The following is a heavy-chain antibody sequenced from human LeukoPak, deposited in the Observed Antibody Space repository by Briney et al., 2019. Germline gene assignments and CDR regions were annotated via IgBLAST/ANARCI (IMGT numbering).Heavy chain of an antibody. CDR1: GFTFSSYG. J-gene: IGHJ3*02. CDR2: INSGGGT. V-gene: IGHV3-23*01. D-gene: IGHD7-27*01. CDR3: LVKSTKTGWAFDI. Sequence: GGSLRLSCAASGFTFSSYGMSWVRQAPGKGLEWVSAINSGGGTNYADSVKGRFIISRDNSKNTLYLQMNSLRADDTAVYYCLVKSTKTGWAFDIWGQGTMVTVSS.